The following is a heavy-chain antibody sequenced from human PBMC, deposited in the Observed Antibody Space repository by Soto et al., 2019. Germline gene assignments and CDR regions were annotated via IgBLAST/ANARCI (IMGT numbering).Heavy chain of an antibody. J-gene: IGHJ4*02. Sequence: QITLKESGPTLVKPTQTLTLTCTFSGFSLSTSGVGVGWIRQPPGKALERLALIYWDDDKRYSPSLKSRLTITEDTSKNQVVLTMTNMDPVDTATYYCAHRQRTVYFDYWGQGTLGTVSS. V-gene: IGHV2-5*02. D-gene: IGHD4-17*01. CDR3: AHRQRTVYFDY. CDR2: IYWDDDK. CDR1: GFSLSTSGVG.